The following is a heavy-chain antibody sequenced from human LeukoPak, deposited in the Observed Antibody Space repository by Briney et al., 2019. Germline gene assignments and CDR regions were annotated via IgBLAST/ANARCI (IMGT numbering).Heavy chain of an antibody. V-gene: IGHV1-46*01. CDR3: ARDPRSDILTGYPPFDP. CDR1: GYTFTSYY. CDR2: INPSGGST. D-gene: IGHD3-9*01. Sequence: GASVKVSCKASGYTFTSYYMHWVRQAPGQGLEWMGIINPSGGSTSYAQKFQGRVTMTRDTSTSTVYMELSSLRSEDTAVYYCARDPRSDILTGYPPFDPWGQGTLVTVSS. J-gene: IGHJ5*02.